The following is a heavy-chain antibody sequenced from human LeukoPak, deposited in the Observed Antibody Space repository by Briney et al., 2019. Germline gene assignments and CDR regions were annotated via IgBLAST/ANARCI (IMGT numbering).Heavy chain of an antibody. CDR1: GYTFTNQP. CDR3: ARGYSSSWYGYYFDY. Sequence: ASVKVSCKASGYTFTNQPINWVRQAPGQGLEWMGWINTNTGNPTFAQGFTGRFVFSLDTSVSTAYLQIRSLTAEDTAVYYCARGYSSSWYGYYFDYWGQGTLVTVSS. J-gene: IGHJ4*02. V-gene: IGHV7-4-1*01. CDR2: INTNTGNP. D-gene: IGHD6-13*01.